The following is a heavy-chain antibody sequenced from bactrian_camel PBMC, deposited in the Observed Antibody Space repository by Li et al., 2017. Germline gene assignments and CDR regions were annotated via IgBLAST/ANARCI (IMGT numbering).Heavy chain of an antibody. D-gene: IGHD2*01. CDR2: IYTGGGSA. V-gene: IGHV3S1*01. CDR1: GSTYSSLC. J-gene: IGHJ6*01. CDR3: AADANFRADPDYCYATQFGS. Sequence: VQLVESGGGLVQPGRSLRLSCAASGSTYSSLCMGWLRQAPGKEREGVAAIYTGGGSAYYYNTVKGRFTISHADAANTLYLQMSSLKPEDSAMYYCAADANFRADPDYCYATQFGSWGQGTQVTVS.